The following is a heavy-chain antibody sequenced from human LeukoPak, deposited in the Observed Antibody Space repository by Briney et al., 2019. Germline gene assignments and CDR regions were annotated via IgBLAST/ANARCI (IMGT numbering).Heavy chain of an antibody. CDR1: GGSFSGYY. J-gene: IGHJ5*02. V-gene: IGHV4-59*10. CDR2: FYNSGRT. CDR3: ARGDLKSDWFDP. D-gene: IGHD3-10*01. Sequence: PSEPLSLTCAVYGGSFSGYYWSWIRQPAGKGLEWIGRFYNSGRTNFNPSLKSRVTISADTSKNQFSLKLRSVTAADTAVYYCARGDLKSDWFDPWGQGTLVIVST.